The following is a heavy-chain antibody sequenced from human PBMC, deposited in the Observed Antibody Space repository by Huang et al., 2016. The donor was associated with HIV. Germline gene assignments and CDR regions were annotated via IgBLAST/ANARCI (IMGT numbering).Heavy chain of an antibody. Sequence: QVQLQQRGAGLLKPSETLSLSCAVYGGSFRAYQWTWIRQPPGEGLEWIGEISHRGSTNNTPSLKSRVTISVDTSKNQFSLKVTSVTAADTAIYYCARGPNYYDSSDREAFDIWGQGTMVTVSS. CDR3: ARGPNYYDSSDREAFDI. J-gene: IGHJ3*02. CDR2: ISHRGST. D-gene: IGHD3-22*01. CDR1: GGSFRAYQ. V-gene: IGHV4-34*01.